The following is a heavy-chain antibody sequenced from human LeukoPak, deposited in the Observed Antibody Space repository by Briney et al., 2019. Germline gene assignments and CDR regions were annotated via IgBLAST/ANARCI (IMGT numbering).Heavy chain of an antibody. J-gene: IGHJ4*02. D-gene: IGHD3-9*01. CDR3: ARTYYDILTGYPQEQYYFDY. CDR1: GVSISSGSYY. Sequence: SETLSLTCTVSGVSISSGSYYWRWIRQPAGKGLEWIGRIYSSGSTNYNPSLKSRVTISVDTSKNQFSLKLSSVTAADTAVYYCARTYYDILTGYPQEQYYFDYWGQGTLVTVSS. V-gene: IGHV4-61*02. CDR2: IYSSGST.